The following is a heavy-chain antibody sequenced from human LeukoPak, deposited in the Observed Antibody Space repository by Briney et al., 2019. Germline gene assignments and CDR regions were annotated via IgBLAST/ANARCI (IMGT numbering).Heavy chain of an antibody. V-gene: IGHV4-39*07. Sequence: SETLSLTCTVSGGSVSSNSYYWGWIRQPPGKGLEWIGSIYHSGSTYYNPSLKSRVTISVDTSKNQFSLKLSSVTAADTAVYYCARVEWVVVAASSWGQGTLVTVSS. CDR1: GGSVSSNSYY. J-gene: IGHJ5*02. CDR2: IYHSGST. CDR3: ARVEWVVVAASS. D-gene: IGHD2-15*01.